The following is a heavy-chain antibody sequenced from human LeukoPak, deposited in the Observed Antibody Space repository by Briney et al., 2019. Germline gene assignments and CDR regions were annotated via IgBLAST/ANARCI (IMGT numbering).Heavy chain of an antibody. D-gene: IGHD3-9*01. V-gene: IGHV1-2*06. CDR3: ARLGHYYDILTGYRY. J-gene: IGHJ4*02. CDR1: GYTFIDYY. CDR2: INPNSGGS. Sequence: GASVKVSCKASGYTFIDYYIHWVRQAPGQGLEWMGRINPNSGGSNYAQNFQGRVTMTRDTSTSTVYMELSSLRSEDTAVYYCARLGHYYDILTGYRYWGQGTLVTVSS.